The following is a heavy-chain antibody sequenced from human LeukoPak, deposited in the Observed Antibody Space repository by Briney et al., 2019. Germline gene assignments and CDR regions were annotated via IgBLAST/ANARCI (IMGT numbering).Heavy chain of an antibody. CDR3: ARATRYNWNDDRYYFDY. J-gene: IGHJ4*02. Sequence: PSETLSLTCTVSGGPISYYYWNWIRQPPGKGLEWIGQIYYTGSTKHNPSLKSRLTISVDTSKNQFSLRLSSVTAADTALYYCARATRYNWNDDRYYFDYWGQGTLVTVSS. D-gene: IGHD1-1*01. CDR1: GGPISYYY. V-gene: IGHV4-59*01. CDR2: IYYTGST.